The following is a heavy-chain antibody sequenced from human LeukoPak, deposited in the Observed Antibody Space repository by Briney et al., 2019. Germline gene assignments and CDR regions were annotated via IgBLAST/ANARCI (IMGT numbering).Heavy chain of an antibody. CDR2: ISFDGSKE. CDR3: ARVDSYGSVLYYFDY. J-gene: IGHJ4*02. V-gene: IGHV3-30-3*01. Sequence: GRSLRLSCAASGFRFSNYAMHWVRQAPGKGLEWAAVISFDGSKEDYADSVKGRFTISRDNAKNSLYLQMNSLRAEDTAVYYCARVDSYGSVLYYFDYWGQGTLVTVSS. CDR1: GFRFSNYA. D-gene: IGHD5-18*01.